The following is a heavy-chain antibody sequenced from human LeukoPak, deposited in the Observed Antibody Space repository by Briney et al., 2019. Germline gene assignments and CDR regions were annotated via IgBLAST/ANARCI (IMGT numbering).Heavy chain of an antibody. V-gene: IGHV3-21*01. CDR1: GFTFSSYS. Sequence: GSLRLSCAASGFTFSSYSMNWVRQAPGKGLEWVSSISSSSSYIYYADSVKGRFTISRDNAKNSLYLQMNSLRAEDMAVYYCARVTGEYYYGMDVWGQGTTVTVSS. CDR3: ARVTGEYYYGMDV. J-gene: IGHJ6*02. CDR2: ISSSSSYI. D-gene: IGHD7-27*01.